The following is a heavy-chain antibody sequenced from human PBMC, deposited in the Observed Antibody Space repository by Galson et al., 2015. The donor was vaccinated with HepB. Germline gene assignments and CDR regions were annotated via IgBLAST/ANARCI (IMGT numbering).Heavy chain of an antibody. CDR3: ARSIYGLIWSVGYSDY. Sequence: SLRLSCATSGFTFSGSSMNWVRQVPGKGLEWVAYISTRGNTIYYADSVEGRFTISRDNAINSLYLQMNSLRADDTAVYFCARSIYGLIWSVGYSDYWGQGTLVPVSS. CDR1: GFTFSGSS. V-gene: IGHV3-48*04. J-gene: IGHJ4*02. D-gene: IGHD3/OR15-3a*01. CDR2: ISTRGNTI.